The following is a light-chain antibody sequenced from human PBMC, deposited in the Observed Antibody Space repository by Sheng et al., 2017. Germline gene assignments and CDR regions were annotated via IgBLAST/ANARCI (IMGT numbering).Light chain of an antibody. V-gene: IGKV1-9*01. Sequence: DIQLTQSPSFLSASVGDRVTITCRASQGINNYLAWYQQKPGKAPKSLIYDTYTLQSGVPSRFSNSGSGADFTLTISSLQPEDFATYYCQQYKSYPYTFGQGTKVE. CDR2: DTY. CDR1: QGINNY. CDR3: QQYKSYPYT. J-gene: IGKJ2*01.